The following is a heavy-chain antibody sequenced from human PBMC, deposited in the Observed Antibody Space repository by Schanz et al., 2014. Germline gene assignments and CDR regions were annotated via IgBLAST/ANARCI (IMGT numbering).Heavy chain of an antibody. CDR1: GFTFTTFA. V-gene: IGHV3-23*04. J-gene: IGHJ4*02. D-gene: IGHD6-19*01. Sequence: EVQLVESGGDLVKPGGSLRLSCATSGFTFTTFAMTWVRQAPGKGLEWVSGISDRGDGTNYGDSVRGRFTISRDNSRNTVYLQMNNVGVDDTATYYCVKTDAGWRFDYWGQGTLVIVSS. CDR2: ISDRGDGT. CDR3: VKTDAGWRFDY.